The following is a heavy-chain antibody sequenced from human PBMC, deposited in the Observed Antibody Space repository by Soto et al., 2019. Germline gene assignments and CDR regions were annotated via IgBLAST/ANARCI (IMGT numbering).Heavy chain of an antibody. CDR3: ARRRETTLACDAYDL. CDR2: IYPDDSDI. J-gene: IGHJ3*01. D-gene: IGHD1-1*01. Sequence: GESLKISCKGSGYSFSTYWIAWVRQMPGKGLEWMGIIYPDDSDIRYSPSFQGQVTISVDKSIRTAYLQWRSLTASDTAIYYCARRRETTLACDAYDLWGQGTTVTVSS. V-gene: IGHV5-51*01. CDR1: GYSFSTYW.